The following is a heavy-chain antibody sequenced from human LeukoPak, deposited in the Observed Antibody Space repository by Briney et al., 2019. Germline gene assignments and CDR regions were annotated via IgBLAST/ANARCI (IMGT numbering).Heavy chain of an antibody. CDR1: GGSINTGDYY. J-gene: IGHJ4*02. D-gene: IGHD6-13*01. V-gene: IGHV4-30-4*01. CDR2: IYYSGST. CDR3: AREGAGRSRWYAGGYFDY. Sequence: SQTLSLTCSVSGGSINTGDYYWSWLRQPPGKGLEWIGYIYYSGSTYYNPSLKSPITISVNTSKNQFSLKLSSVTAADTAVYFCAREGAGRSRWYAGGYFDYWGQGTLVTVSS.